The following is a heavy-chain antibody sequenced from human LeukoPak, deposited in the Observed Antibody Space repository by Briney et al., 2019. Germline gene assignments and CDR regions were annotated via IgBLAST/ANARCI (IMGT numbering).Heavy chain of an antibody. J-gene: IGHJ4*02. CDR1: GFTFSSYS. V-gene: IGHV3-48*01. CDR3: ARAVGDYFIDY. Sequence: GGSLRLSRAASGFTFSSYSMNWVRQAPGKGLEWVSYISSSSSTIYYADSVKGRFTISRDNAKNSLYLQMNSLRAEDTAVYYCARAVGDYFIDYWGQGTLVTVSS. CDR2: ISSSSSTI. D-gene: IGHD4-17*01.